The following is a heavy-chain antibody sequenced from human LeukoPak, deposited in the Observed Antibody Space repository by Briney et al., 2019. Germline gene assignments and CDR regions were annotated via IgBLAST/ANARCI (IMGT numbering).Heavy chain of an antibody. CDR1: GFTFSSHA. D-gene: IGHD1-7*01. CDR3: AKAQGWNYENWFDP. CDR2: INGSGGST. Sequence: GGSLRLSCAASGFTFSSHAMSWVRQAPGKGLEWVSAINGSGGSTYYADSVKGRFTISRDNSKNTLYLQMNSLRAEDTAVYYCAKAQGWNYENWFDPWGQGTLVTVSS. V-gene: IGHV3-23*01. J-gene: IGHJ5*02.